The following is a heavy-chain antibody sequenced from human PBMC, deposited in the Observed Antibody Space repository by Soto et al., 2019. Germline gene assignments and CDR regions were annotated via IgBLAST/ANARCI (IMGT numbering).Heavy chain of an antibody. CDR3: ARGQTGGGWGCYFDY. J-gene: IGHJ4*02. CDR2: IIPIFGTA. CDR1: GGTFSSYA. Sequence: QVQLVQSGAEVKKPGSSVKVSCKASGGTFSSYAIDWVRQAPGQGLEWMGGIIPIFGTADYAQKFQGRVTXXADESTSTAYMELRSLRSADTAVYYCARGQTGGGWGCYFDYWGQGTLVTVSS. D-gene: IGHD3-16*01. V-gene: IGHV1-69*12.